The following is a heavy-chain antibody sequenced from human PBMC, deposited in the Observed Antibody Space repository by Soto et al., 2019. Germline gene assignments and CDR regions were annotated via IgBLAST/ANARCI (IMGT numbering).Heavy chain of an antibody. Sequence: EVQLVESGGGLVQPGGSLRLSCAASGFTFSDHYMDWVRQAPGKGLEWVCRTRNKAHSYTTEYAASVKGRFTISRDDSKNSLYLQMNSLKSEDTAVYFCTRSWLSGLGGMDVWGQGTTVTVS. CDR1: GFTFSDHY. D-gene: IGHD3-22*01. CDR3: TRSWLSGLGGMDV. J-gene: IGHJ6*02. V-gene: IGHV3-72*01. CDR2: TRNKAHSYTT.